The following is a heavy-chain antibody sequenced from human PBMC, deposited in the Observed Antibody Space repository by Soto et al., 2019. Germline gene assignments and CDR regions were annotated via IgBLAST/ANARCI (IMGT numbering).Heavy chain of an antibody. CDR3: ASENWYLFDH. CDR1: GINFNDNW. CDR2: IKEDGSSK. D-gene: IGHD6-13*01. Sequence: EVQMVESGGDLVQPGGSLRLSCAASGINFNDNWMSWVRQAPGKGLEWVANIKEDGSSKYYVDSVKGRFTISRDNAKNSLYLQMNSLRAEDTALYYCASENWYLFDHWGQGTPVTVSS. V-gene: IGHV3-7*03. J-gene: IGHJ4*02.